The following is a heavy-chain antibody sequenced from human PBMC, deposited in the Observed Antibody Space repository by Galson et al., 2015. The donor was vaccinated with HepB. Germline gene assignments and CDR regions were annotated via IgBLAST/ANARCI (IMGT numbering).Heavy chain of an antibody. CDR1: GYSFTSYW. V-gene: IGHV5-51*01. Sequence: QSGAEVKKPGESLEISCKGSGYSFTSYWIGWVRQMPGKGLEWMGIIHPGDSDTRYSPSFQGQVTISADKSISTAYLQWSSLKASDTAMYYCAIHQRRELVTVVLDAFDIWGQGTMVTVSS. CDR2: IHPGDSDT. CDR3: AIHQRRELVTVVLDAFDI. D-gene: IGHD1-26*01. J-gene: IGHJ3*02.